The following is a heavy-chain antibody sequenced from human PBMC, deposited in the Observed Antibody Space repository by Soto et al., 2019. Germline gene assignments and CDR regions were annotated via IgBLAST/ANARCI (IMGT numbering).Heavy chain of an antibody. CDR2: IYSSGST. Sequence: QVQLQESGPGLVKPSETLSLTCTVSGGSISGYYWSWIRQPPGKGLQWIGYIYSSGSTNYNPSLTSRVPISVDTSKNQFSLNLSSVTAADTAVYYCARQRRDFDYWGQGSLVTVSS. V-gene: IGHV4-59*08. J-gene: IGHJ4*02. CDR3: ARQRRDFDY. CDR1: GGSISGYY.